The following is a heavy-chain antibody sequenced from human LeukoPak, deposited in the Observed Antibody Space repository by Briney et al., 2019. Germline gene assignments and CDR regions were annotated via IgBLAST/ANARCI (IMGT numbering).Heavy chain of an antibody. CDR3: ARDRYDFWSGPSDYYFYMDV. CDR2: IKQDGSEK. Sequence: GGSLRLSCAASGFTFTTYWMTWVRQAPGKGLEWVANIKQDGSEKYYVDSVKGRFTISRDNAKNSLYLQMSSLRAEDTAVYYCARDRYDFWSGPSDYYFYMDV. D-gene: IGHD3-3*01. CDR1: GFTFTTYW. V-gene: IGHV3-7*01. J-gene: IGHJ6*03.